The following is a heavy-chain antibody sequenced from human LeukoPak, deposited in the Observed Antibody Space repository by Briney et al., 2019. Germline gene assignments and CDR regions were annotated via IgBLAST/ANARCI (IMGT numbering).Heavy chain of an antibody. CDR2: IKPDGSDK. Sequence: GGSLRLSCTASGFIFSSYWMSWVRQAPGKGLEWVANIKPDGSDKYYVDSVKGRFTISRDNAKNSLYLQMNSLRAEDSALYYCARASAVAGTRDYWGQGTLVTVSS. CDR3: ARASAVAGTRDY. J-gene: IGHJ4*02. CDR1: GFIFSSYW. D-gene: IGHD6-19*01. V-gene: IGHV3-7*01.